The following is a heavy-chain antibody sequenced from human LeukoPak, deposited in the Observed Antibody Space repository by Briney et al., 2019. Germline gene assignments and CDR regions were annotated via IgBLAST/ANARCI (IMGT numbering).Heavy chain of an antibody. CDR3: ARVTRTHDAFDV. V-gene: IGHV4-59*01. CDR1: GDSINSYF. D-gene: IGHD2-21*02. Sequence: SETLSLTCTVSGDSINSYFWTWIRQRPGKGLEWLGYIYSRGTTAYNPSLESRLTMSTDTSKNQFSLTLRSVTTADTAVYFCARVTRTHDAFDVWGQPIMVTVSS. CDR2: IYSRGTT. J-gene: IGHJ3*01.